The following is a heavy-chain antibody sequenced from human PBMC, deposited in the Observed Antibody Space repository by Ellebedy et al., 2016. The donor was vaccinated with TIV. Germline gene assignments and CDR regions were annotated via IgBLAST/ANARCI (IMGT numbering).Heavy chain of an antibody. D-gene: IGHD6-13*01. V-gene: IGHV3-48*02. CDR3: ARVGFGSSWYDLGEYFQH. CDR1: GFTFSSYS. Sequence: GGSLRLSXAASGFTFSSYSMNWVRQAPGKGLEWVSYISSSSSTIYYADSVKGRFTISRDNAKNSLYLQMNSLRDEDTAVYYCARVGFGSSWYDLGEYFQHWGQGTLVTVSS. CDR2: ISSSSSTI. J-gene: IGHJ1*01.